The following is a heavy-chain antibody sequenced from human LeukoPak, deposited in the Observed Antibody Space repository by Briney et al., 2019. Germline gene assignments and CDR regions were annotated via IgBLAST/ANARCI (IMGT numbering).Heavy chain of an antibody. Sequence: GGSLRLSCAASGFTFSSYAMSWVRQAPGGGLEWVSAFGGSGSSTYYADSVRGRFTISRDNSKNTLYLQMDSLRAEDTAVYYCAKGNLRGPPPNIDYWGQGTLVTVSS. V-gene: IGHV3-23*01. J-gene: IGHJ4*02. CDR3: AKGNLRGPPPNIDY. D-gene: IGHD5/OR15-5a*01. CDR1: GFTFSSYA. CDR2: FGGSGSST.